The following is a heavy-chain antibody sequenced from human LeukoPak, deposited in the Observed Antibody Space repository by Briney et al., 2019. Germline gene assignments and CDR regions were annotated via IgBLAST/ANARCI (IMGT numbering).Heavy chain of an antibody. CDR1: GGSVSPYY. J-gene: IGHJ4*02. V-gene: IGHV4-59*08. CDR3: ARHKRSSSSWYRGKYYFDY. CDR2: IYYSGNT. Sequence: PSETLSLTCTVSGGSVSPYYWSWVRQPPGKGLEWIGYIYYSGNTKYNPSLKSRVTISVDTSKNQFSLKLSSVTAADTAVYYCARHKRSSSSWYRGKYYFDYWGQGTLVTVSS. D-gene: IGHD6-13*01.